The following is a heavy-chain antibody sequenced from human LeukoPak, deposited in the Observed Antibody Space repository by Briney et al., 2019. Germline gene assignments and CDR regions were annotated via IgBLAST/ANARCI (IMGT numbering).Heavy chain of an antibody. CDR1: GFTFRSYD. Sequence: GGSLRLSCAASGFTFRSYDMNWVRQAPEKGLEWVSFISGGSDNTYYADSVKGRFTISRDNSKNTLYLQMNSLRAEDTALYHCVKGGWLDNWGQGTLVTVSS. CDR3: VKGGWLDN. CDR2: ISGGSDNT. V-gene: IGHV3-23*01. J-gene: IGHJ5*02.